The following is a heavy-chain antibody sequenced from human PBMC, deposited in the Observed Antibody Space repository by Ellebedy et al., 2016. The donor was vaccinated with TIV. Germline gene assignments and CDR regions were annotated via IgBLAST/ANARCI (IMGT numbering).Heavy chain of an antibody. V-gene: IGHV4-59*01. CDR1: GGSINSYY. J-gene: IGHJ4*02. CDR2: LYYSWST. CDR3: ARVAHSGWYPFDY. Sequence: MPSETLSLTCTVSGGSINSYYWSWIRQPPGKGLEWIGYLYYSWSTNYNPSLKGRVTMSVDTSKKQFSLKQRSVTAADTAVYYCARVAHSGWYPFDYWGQGTLVTVSS. D-gene: IGHD6-19*01.